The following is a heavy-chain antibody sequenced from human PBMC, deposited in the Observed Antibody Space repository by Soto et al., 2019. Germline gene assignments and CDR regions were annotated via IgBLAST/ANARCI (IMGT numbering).Heavy chain of an antibody. J-gene: IGHJ6*02. V-gene: IGHV3-21*01. Sequence: EVQLVESGGGLVKPGGSLRLSCAASGFTFSSYSMNWVRQAPGKGLEWVSSISSSSSYIYYADSVKGRFTISRDNAKNSLYLQMNSLRAEDTAVYYCARSQPHLPPDYYDSSGYVYYYGMDVWGQGTTVTVSS. CDR3: ARSQPHLPPDYYDSSGYVYYYGMDV. CDR2: ISSSSSYI. D-gene: IGHD3-22*01. CDR1: GFTFSSYS.